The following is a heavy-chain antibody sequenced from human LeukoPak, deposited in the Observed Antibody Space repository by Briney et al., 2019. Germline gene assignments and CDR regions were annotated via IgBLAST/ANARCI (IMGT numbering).Heavy chain of an antibody. CDR3: ASSKDHYCRY. Sequence: GGSLSLSCAASGFSFSDSWMTWVRQTPGKGLQWVASIHQDAGEKQYLDSVRGRFTISRDNARNSLYLQMNSLRVEDTAVYYCASSKDHYCRYWGQGAPVTVSS. V-gene: IGHV3-7*05. CDR2: IHQDAGEK. J-gene: IGHJ4*02. CDR1: GFSFSDSW.